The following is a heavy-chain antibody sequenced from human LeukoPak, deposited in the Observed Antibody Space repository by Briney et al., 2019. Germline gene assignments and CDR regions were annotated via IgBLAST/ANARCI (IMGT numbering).Heavy chain of an antibody. CDR3: ARVGEQQLGFDY. J-gene: IGHJ4*02. V-gene: IGHV1-18*01. Sequence: GASVKVSRKASGYTFTSYGISWVRQAPGQGLEWMGLISAYNGNTNYAQKLQGRVTMTTDTSTSTDYMELRSQRSDDTAVYYCARVGEQQLGFDYWGQGTLVPVSS. CDR1: GYTFTSYG. CDR2: ISAYNGNT. D-gene: IGHD6-13*01.